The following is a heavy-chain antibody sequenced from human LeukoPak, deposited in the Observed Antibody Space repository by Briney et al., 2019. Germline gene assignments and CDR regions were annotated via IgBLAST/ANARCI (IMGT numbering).Heavy chain of an antibody. J-gene: IGHJ5*02. Sequence: SSETLSLTCAVSGGSISSNSYYWGWIRQPPGKGLEWIGSIYYSGSTYYNPSLKSRVTISVDTSKNQFSLKLSSVTAADTAVYYCARKLPNYYGSGSRNWFDPWGQGTLVTVSS. CDR3: ARKLPNYYGSGSRNWFDP. CDR1: GGSISSNSYY. CDR2: IYYSGST. D-gene: IGHD3-10*01. V-gene: IGHV4-39*07.